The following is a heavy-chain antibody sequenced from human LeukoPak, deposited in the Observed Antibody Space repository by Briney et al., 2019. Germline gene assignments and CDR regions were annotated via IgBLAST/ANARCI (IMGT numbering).Heavy chain of an antibody. V-gene: IGHV4-59*01. CDR3: ARGPLSYYDSSGYPMGRYFDY. J-gene: IGHJ4*02. D-gene: IGHD3-22*01. Sequence: SSETLSLTCTVSGGSISSYYWSWIRQPPGKGLEWIGYIYYSGSTNYNPSLKSRVTISVDTSKNQFSLKLSSVTAADTAVYYCARGPLSYYDSSGYPMGRYFDYWGQGTLVTVSS. CDR2: IYYSGST. CDR1: GGSISSYY.